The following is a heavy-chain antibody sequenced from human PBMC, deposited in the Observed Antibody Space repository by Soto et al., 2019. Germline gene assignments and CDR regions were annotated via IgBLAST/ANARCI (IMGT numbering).Heavy chain of an antibody. J-gene: IGHJ4*02. V-gene: IGHV4-59*01. Sequence: PSETLSLTCTVSGGSIRNVYWSWIRQPPGKGLEWIGFIFHSGNAKYNPSLKSRVTMSVDTSKNQFSLSLDSVTAADTAVYFCARAHAPTLPFDYWGQGXLVTVYS. CDR1: GGSIRNVY. CDR2: IFHSGNA. CDR3: ARAHAPTLPFDY. D-gene: IGHD2-15*01.